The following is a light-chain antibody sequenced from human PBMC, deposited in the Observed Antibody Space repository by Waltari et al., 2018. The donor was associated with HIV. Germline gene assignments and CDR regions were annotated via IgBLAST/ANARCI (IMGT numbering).Light chain of an antibody. J-gene: IGLJ1*01. CDR2: SNN. V-gene: IGLV1-44*01. Sequence: QSVLTQPPSASGAPGQSVIISCSGSSSNTGSNTVNWYRQLPGTAPKLLIYSNNQRPSGVPDRFSGSKSGTSASLAISGLQSGDEADYYCAAWEDSLNGPNYVFGSGTTVTVL. CDR1: SSNTGSNT. CDR3: AAWEDSLNGPNYV.